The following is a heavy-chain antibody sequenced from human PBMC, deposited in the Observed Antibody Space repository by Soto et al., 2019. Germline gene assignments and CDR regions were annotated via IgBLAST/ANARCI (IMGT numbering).Heavy chain of an antibody. J-gene: IGHJ6*02. Sequence: ASVKVSCKASGGTFSIYGFSWVRQAPGQGPEWIGGIIPILTTPNHAQKFQGRVTIVADESTTTVYMELSSLKLEDTAVYYCATSVGIAPTGEDGMDVWGQGTSVTVSS. CDR2: IIPILTTP. D-gene: IGHD2-8*02. CDR3: ATSVGIAPTGEDGMDV. V-gene: IGHV1-69*13. CDR1: GGTFSIYG.